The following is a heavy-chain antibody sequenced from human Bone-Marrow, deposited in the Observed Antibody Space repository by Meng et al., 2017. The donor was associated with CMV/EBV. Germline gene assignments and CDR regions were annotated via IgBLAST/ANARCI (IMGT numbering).Heavy chain of an antibody. J-gene: IGHJ3*02. V-gene: IGHV3-33*06. Sequence: GESLKISCAASGFTFRSYGMHWVRQAPGKGLEWVAIIWYDGSKKYYADSVKGRFTISRDNSKKTLYLQMKSLRVEDTAVYYCANQPYGGYKDPFCIWGQGTKVTVSS. D-gene: IGHD3-22*01. CDR3: ANQPYGGYKDPFCI. CDR2: IWYDGSKK. CDR1: GFTFRSYG.